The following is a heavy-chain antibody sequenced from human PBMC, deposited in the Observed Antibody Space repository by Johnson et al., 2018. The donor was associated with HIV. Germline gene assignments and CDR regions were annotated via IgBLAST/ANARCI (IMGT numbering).Heavy chain of an antibody. V-gene: IGHV3-13*01. CDR2: IGTAGDT. CDR3: AKCGDADAFDI. J-gene: IGHJ3*02. D-gene: IGHD3-10*01. Sequence: VQLVESGGGLIQPGGSLRLSCAVSGFTVSSNYMSWVRQAPGKGLEWVSGIGTAGDTYYPASVKGRFTISRVNAKNSLYLQMNSLRAGDTAVYYCAKCGDADAFDIWGQGTLVTVSS. CDR1: GFTVSSNY.